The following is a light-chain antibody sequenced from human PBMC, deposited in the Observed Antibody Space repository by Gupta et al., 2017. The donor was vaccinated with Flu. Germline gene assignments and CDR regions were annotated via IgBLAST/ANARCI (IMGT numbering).Light chain of an antibody. J-gene: IGKJ1*01. CDR2: QAS. CDR1: QSIHRW. V-gene: IGKV1-5*03. Sequence: SPSTLSASVGDRVTITCRASQSIHRWLAWFQQKPGKAPKLLIYQASSLEVGVPSRFGGSGSGTEFTLTISSLQPDDFATYYCQQYNTLWTFGQGTKVEMK. CDR3: QQYNTLWT.